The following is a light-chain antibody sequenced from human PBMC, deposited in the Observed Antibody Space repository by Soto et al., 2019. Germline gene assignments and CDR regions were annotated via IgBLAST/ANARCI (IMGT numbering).Light chain of an antibody. Sequence: ESVLTQSQGTLSLSPGERVTLSCRASQTFGRTYLAWYQQKPGQSPRLLIYDASSRATGIPDRFSGSGSGTDFTLTISRLEPEDFAVYYCQQYGSSPYTFGLGTKLEIK. V-gene: IGKV3-20*01. CDR1: QTFGRTY. CDR3: QQYGSSPYT. CDR2: DAS. J-gene: IGKJ2*01.